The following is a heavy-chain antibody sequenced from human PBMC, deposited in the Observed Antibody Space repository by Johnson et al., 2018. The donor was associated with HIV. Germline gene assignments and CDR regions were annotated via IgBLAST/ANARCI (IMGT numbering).Heavy chain of an antibody. V-gene: IGHV3-9*01. CDR2: ISWNSGYI. D-gene: IGHD3-22*01. CDR1: GFTFDDYA. J-gene: IGHJ3*01. CDR3: VRDGNYYDRSGYRVDAFDV. Sequence: VQLVESGGGLVQPGRSLRLSCAASGFTFDDYAMHWVRQAPGKGLEWVSGISWNSGYIGYADSVKGRFTISRDNAKNTLYLQMNSLRAEDTAVYYCVRDGNYYDRSGYRVDAFDVWGQGTMVTVSS.